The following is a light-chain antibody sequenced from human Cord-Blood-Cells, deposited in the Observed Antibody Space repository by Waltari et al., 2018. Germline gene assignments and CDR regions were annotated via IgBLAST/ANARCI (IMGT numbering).Light chain of an antibody. CDR3: QQSYSTPRT. Sequence: IKMHPSPLSLSASVRATVTITCRASLSISRYLNWYQQKPGKAPKLLIYAASSLHSGVRSRVSGSGSEFDFTLTISSLQPVDFASYYCQQSYSTPRTFGPGTKVDIK. CDR1: LSISRY. CDR2: AAS. J-gene: IGKJ3*01. V-gene: IGKV1-39*01.